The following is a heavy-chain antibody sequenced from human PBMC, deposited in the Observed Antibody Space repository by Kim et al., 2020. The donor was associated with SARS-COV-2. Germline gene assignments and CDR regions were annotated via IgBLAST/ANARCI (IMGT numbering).Heavy chain of an antibody. Sequence: GGSLRLSCAASGFTFDDYAMHWVRQAPGKGLEWVSGISWNSGSIGYADSVKGRFTISRDNAKNSLYLQMNSLRAEDTALYYCAKDRTLVIAAGFFDYCGQGTLVTVSS. V-gene: IGHV3-9*01. CDR3: AKDRTLVIAAGFFDY. D-gene: IGHD3-9*01. CDR2: ISWNSGSI. J-gene: IGHJ4*02. CDR1: GFTFDDYA.